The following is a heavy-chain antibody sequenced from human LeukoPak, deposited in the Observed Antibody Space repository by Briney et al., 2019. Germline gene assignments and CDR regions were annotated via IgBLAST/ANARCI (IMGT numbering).Heavy chain of an antibody. Sequence: TLTLTCTVSGGPISSGGYYWSWIRQHPGKGLEWIGYIYYSGSTYYNPSLTSRVTISVDTSKNQFSLKLSSVTAADTAVYYCARELASSGYFRPGYYFDYWGQGTLVTVSS. CDR3: ARELASSGYFRPGYYFDY. V-gene: IGHV4-31*03. D-gene: IGHD3-22*01. J-gene: IGHJ4*02. CDR1: GGPISSGGYY. CDR2: IYYSGST.